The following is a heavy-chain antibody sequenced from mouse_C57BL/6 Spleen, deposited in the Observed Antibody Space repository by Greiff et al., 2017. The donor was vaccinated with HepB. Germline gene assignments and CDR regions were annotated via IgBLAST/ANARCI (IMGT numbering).Heavy chain of an antibody. V-gene: IGHV2-2*01. Sequence: VQLQQSGPGLVQPSQSLSITCTVSGFSLTSYGVHWVRQSPGKGLEWLGVICSGGSTDYNAAFISRLSISKDNSKSQVFFKMNSLQADDTAIYYCARNMHLYYFDYWGQGTTLTVSS. CDR2: ICSGGST. J-gene: IGHJ2*01. CDR3: ARNMHLYYFDY. D-gene: IGHD6-5*01. CDR1: GFSLTSYG.